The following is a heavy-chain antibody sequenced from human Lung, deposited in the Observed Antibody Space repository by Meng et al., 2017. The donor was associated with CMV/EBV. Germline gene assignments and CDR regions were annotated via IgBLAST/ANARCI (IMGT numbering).Heavy chain of an antibody. J-gene: IGHJ6*02. Sequence: GGSLRLSCAASGFTLSRYDIHWARQATGKDLEWVSGIGSRGDTHYADSVKGRFTISRENAKNSVYLQVNSVRAGDTAVYYCGRKIPVSGMDVSGQGTTVTVSS. CDR1: GFTLSRYD. CDR3: GRKIPVSGMDV. V-gene: IGHV3-13*01. D-gene: IGHD1-26*01. CDR2: IGSRGDT.